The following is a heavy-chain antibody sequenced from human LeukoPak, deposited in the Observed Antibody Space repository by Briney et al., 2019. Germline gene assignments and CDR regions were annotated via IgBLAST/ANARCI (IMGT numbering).Heavy chain of an antibody. CDR1: GGSISSGGYS. J-gene: IGHJ4*02. CDR3: ARTSGRTSLGFDY. CDR2: IYYSGST. D-gene: IGHD3-16*01. V-gene: IGHV4-31*03. Sequence: SETLSLTCTVSGGSISSGGYSWNWIRQHPGKGLERIGYIYYSGSTYYNPSLKSRVTISVDTSKNQFSLKLSSVTAADTAVYYCARTSGRTSLGFDYWGQGTLVTVSS.